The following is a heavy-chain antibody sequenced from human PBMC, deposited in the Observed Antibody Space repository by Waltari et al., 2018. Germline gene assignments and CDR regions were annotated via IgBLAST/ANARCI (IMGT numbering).Heavy chain of an antibody. Sequence: QVQLQESGPGLVKPSETLSLTCAVSGDSMNTYYWAWIRQPPGKELKWFGYIAYNGRTNYDPSLRSRVTISVDTSKTRFSLKLSSVTAADTAVYYCARSYDFWSGYPLDYWGQGTLVTVSS. D-gene: IGHD3-3*01. CDR1: GDSMNTYY. CDR2: IAYNGRT. CDR3: ARSYDFWSGYPLDY. J-gene: IGHJ4*02. V-gene: IGHV4-59*01.